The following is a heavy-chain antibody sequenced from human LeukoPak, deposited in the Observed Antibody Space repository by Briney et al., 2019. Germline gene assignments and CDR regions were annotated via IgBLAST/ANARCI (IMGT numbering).Heavy chain of an antibody. V-gene: IGHV4-34*01. CDR2: INLSGST. J-gene: IGHJ6*02. Sequence: SESLSLTCAVYGGSFSGYYWSWIRQPPGKGLEWSGEINLSGSTNYNPSLKSRVTISVDTSKHQFSLKLSSVTAADTAVYYCARVGAASHFRYRSRKNSYYYGMDVWGQGTTVTVSS. CDR3: ARVGAASHFRYRSRKNSYYYGMDV. CDR1: GGSFSGYY. D-gene: IGHD6-13*01.